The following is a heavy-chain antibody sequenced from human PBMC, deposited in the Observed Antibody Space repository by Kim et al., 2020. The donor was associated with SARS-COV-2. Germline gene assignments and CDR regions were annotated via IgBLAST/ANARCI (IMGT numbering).Heavy chain of an antibody. CDR1: GYTFTGYY. V-gene: IGHV1-2*02. CDR3: ARDSPGYHYDSSGTASFDI. D-gene: IGHD3-22*01. CDR2: INPNSGAA. Sequence: ASVKVSCKAYGYTFTGYYIHWVRQAPGQGLEWMGWINPNSGAANYEEKFQGRVTMTRDTSINTAYMEVSRLTSDDTAVYYCARDSPGYHYDSSGTASFDIWGQGTILTVSS. J-gene: IGHJ3*02.